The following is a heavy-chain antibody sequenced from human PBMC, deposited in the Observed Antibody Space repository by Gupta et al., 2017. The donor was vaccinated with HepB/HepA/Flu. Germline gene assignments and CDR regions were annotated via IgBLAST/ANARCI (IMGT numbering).Heavy chain of an antibody. V-gene: IGHV4-34*02. D-gene: IGHD3-22*01. CDR1: GGSFTGYY. CDR2: INHGGRT. J-gene: IGHJ4*02. CDR3: AREARDTSGDFPLPHFDF. Sequence: QVRLQQWGAGLLEPSETLSLTCAVYGGSFTGYYWSWIRQAPGKGLEWIGDINHGGRTNYNPSRKSRLTMSVDTSKNQFSRNLTSVTAADTATYYCAREARDTSGDFPLPHFDFWGQVPLATVSS.